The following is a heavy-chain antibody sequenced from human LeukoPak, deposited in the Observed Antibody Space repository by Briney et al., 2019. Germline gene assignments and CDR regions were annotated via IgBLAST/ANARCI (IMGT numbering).Heavy chain of an antibody. D-gene: IGHD2-21*01. J-gene: IGHJ3*02. CDR3: ASAYCGGDCYDAFDK. Sequence: ASVKVSCKASGYTFTGYYMHWVRQAPGQGREWMGWINPNSGGTYYGQKCEGRVTMNRDTSINPAYMELSRLRSDDTAVYYCASAYCGGDCYDAFDKWGQGTMVTVSS. CDR1: GYTFTGYY. V-gene: IGHV1-2*02. CDR2: INPNSGGT.